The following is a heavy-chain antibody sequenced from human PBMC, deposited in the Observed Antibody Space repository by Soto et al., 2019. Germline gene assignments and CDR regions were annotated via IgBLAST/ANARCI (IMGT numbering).Heavy chain of an antibody. CDR2: IYHSGST. D-gene: IGHD3-3*01. V-gene: IGHV4-30-2*01. J-gene: IGHJ5*02. CDR3: ARAKYDFTNWFDP. Sequence: SETLSLTCAVSGGSISSGGYSWSWIRQPPGKGLEWIGYIYHSGSTYYNPSLKSRVTISVDRSKNQFSLKLSSVTAADTAVYYCARAKYDFTNWFDPWGQGTLVTVSS. CDR1: GGSISSGGYS.